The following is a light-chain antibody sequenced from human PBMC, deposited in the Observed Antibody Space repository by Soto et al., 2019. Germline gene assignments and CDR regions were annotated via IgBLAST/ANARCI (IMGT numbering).Light chain of an antibody. CDR3: QQVNDYPIT. CDR2: PAS. CDR1: QDIKSY. V-gene: IGKV1-9*01. Sequence: DIPLTQSPSFLAASVGDRVTIACRASQDIKSYLAWYQQKPGKAPKLLIYPASTLQSGVPSRISGSGSGTEFTLTITSLQPEDFATYHCQQVNDYPITFGQGTRLEIK. J-gene: IGKJ5*01.